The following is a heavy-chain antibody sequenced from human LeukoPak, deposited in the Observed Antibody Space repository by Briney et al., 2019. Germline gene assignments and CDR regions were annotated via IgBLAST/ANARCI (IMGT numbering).Heavy chain of an antibody. D-gene: IGHD3-22*01. Sequence: GRSLRLSCTASGFMFSSNGMHWVRQAPGKGLEWVAVISYDGSNKYYADSVKGRFTISRDNSKNTLYLQMNSLRAEDTAAYYCARKFRRYDSSGYPLDYWGQGTLVTVSS. V-gene: IGHV3-30*03. J-gene: IGHJ4*02. CDR3: ARKFRRYDSSGYPLDY. CDR2: ISYDGSNK. CDR1: GFMFSSNG.